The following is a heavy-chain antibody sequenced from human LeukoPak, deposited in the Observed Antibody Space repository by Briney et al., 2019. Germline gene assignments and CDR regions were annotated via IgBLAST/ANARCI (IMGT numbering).Heavy chain of an antibody. Sequence: SETLSLTCTVSGGSISTSYWGWIRQPPGKGLEFIGFMFYSGTANYNPSLKSRVSTSLDLSKNQFSLNLTSVTAADTSIYYCARGAGESAYGYYFDYWGQGTLVTVSS. CDR2: MFYSGTA. J-gene: IGHJ4*02. V-gene: IGHV4-59*12. CDR3: ARGAGESAYGYYFDY. CDR1: GGSISTSY. D-gene: IGHD5-18*01.